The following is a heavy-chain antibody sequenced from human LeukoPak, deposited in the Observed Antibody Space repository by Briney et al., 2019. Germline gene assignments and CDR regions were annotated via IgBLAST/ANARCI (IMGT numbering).Heavy chain of an antibody. CDR3: AKDRAGNYYGSGSYYKPPGY. Sequence: GGSLRLSCAASGFTFSSYAMSWVRQAPGKGLEWVSAISGSGGSTYYADSVKGRFTISRDNSKNTLYLQMNSLRAEDTAVYYCAKDRAGNYYGSGSYYKPPGYWGQGTLVTVSS. D-gene: IGHD3-10*01. CDR1: GFTFSSYA. J-gene: IGHJ4*02. V-gene: IGHV3-23*01. CDR2: ISGSGGST.